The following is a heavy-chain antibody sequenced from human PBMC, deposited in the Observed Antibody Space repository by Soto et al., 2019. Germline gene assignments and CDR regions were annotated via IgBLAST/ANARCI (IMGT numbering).Heavy chain of an antibody. CDR3: ASSFPYVSDSFDI. J-gene: IGHJ3*02. CDR2: IYYSGST. D-gene: IGHD3-16*01. CDR1: GGSISSSSYY. V-gene: IGHV4-39*01. Sequence: SETLSLTCTVSGGSISSSSYYWGWIRQPPGKGLEWIGSIYYSGSTYYNPSLKSRVTISVDTSKNQFSLKLSSVTAADTAVYYCASSFPYVSDSFDIWDQGTMFTPSS.